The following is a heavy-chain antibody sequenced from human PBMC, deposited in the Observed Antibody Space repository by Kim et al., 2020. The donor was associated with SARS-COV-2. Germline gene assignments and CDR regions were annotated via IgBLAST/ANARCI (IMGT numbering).Heavy chain of an antibody. Sequence: SETLSLTCSVSGYSISSGYSWGWIRQPPGKGLEWIGNIYHSGNTYYNPSLKSRVTISVDTSKNQFSLKLRSVTAADTAVYYCARESPLDWSSPDYWGQGT. CDR1: GYSISSGYS. V-gene: IGHV4-38-2*02. J-gene: IGHJ4*02. CDR3: ARESPLDWSSPDY. D-gene: IGHD3-9*01. CDR2: IYHSGNT.